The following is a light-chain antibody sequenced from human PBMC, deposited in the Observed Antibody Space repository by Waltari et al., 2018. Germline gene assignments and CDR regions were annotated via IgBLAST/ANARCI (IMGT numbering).Light chain of an antibody. V-gene: IGLV2-11*01. Sequence: QSALTQPRPVSGSPGQSVTVSCPGTSTNVGTYKYISWYQHHPGSAPTLLIFDANKRPSGVPDRFSGSKSDNTASLTISGLRPEDEAYYYCCSSVVSYTVVFGGGTKVTVL. CDR2: DAN. J-gene: IGLJ2*01. CDR1: STNVGTYKY. CDR3: CSSVVSYTVV.